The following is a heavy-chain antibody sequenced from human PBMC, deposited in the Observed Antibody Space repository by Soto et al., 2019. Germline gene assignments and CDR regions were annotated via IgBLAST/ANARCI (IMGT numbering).Heavy chain of an antibody. CDR1: GDSVSSNIAA. V-gene: IGHV6-1*01. CDR3: ARDVGSSFPFDY. Sequence: QVQLQQSGPGLVKPSQTLSLTCAISGDSVSSNIAAWNWIRQAPSRGLEWLGRTYYRSKWYTDSAISVRGRITINPDTTKNQFSLQLNSVTPEDMAMYFCARDVGSSFPFDYWGQGTLDTVSS. CDR2: TYYRSKWYT. D-gene: IGHD1-26*01. J-gene: IGHJ4*02.